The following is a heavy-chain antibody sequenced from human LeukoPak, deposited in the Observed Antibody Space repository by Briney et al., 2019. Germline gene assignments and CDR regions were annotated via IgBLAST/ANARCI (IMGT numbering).Heavy chain of an antibody. D-gene: IGHD3-16*01. CDR2: IWYDGSNK. Sequence: GRSLRLSCAASGFTFSSYGMHWVRQAPGKGLEWVAVIWYDGSNKYYADSVKGRFTISRDNSKNTLYLQMNSLRAEDTAVYYCARDLGGHYYYGMDVWGQGTTVTVSS. CDR3: ARDLGGHYYYGMDV. J-gene: IGHJ6*02. V-gene: IGHV3-33*01. CDR1: GFTFSSYG.